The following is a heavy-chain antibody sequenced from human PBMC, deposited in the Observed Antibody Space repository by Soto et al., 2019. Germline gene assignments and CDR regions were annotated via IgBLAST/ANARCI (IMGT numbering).Heavy chain of an antibody. Sequence: SETLSLTCSIFGGSISSYYWTWIRQPPVKVLEWIGNVYYTGSTNYSPSLKSRVTILIDESKNQFSLKLTSVTSADTARHYCARASASSMLRGVIINWGQGTLVTVSS. CDR3: ARASASSMLRGVIIN. V-gene: IGHV4-59*12. CDR1: GGSISSYY. J-gene: IGHJ4*02. CDR2: VYYTGST. D-gene: IGHD3-10*01.